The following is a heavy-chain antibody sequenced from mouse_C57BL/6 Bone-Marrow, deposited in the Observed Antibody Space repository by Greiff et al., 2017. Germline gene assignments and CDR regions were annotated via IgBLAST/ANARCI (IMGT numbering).Heavy chain of an antibody. CDR3: ASHYDYDV. V-gene: IGHV1-26*01. CDR1: GYTFTDYY. D-gene: IGHD2-4*01. Sequence: EVQLQQSGPELVKPGASVKISCKASGYTFTDYYMNWVKQSHGKSLEWIGDINPNNGGTSYNQKFKGKATLTVDKSSSTAYMELRSLTSEVSAVYYCASHYDYDVWGTGTTVTVSS. J-gene: IGHJ1*03. CDR2: INPNNGGT.